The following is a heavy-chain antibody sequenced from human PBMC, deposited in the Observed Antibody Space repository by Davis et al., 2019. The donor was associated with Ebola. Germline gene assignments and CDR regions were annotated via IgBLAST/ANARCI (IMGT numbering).Heavy chain of an antibody. V-gene: IGHV1-69*02. D-gene: IGHD1-14*01. CDR3: ASTGPTHPDRSSFDY. J-gene: IGHJ4*02. CDR1: GGTFSSYT. Sequence: SSVKVSCKASGGTFSSYTISWVRQSPGQGLEWMGRIIPILGIANYAQKFQGRVTITADKSTSTAYIELSSLRSEDTAVYYCASTGPTHPDRSSFDYWGQGTLVTVSS. CDR2: IIPILGIA.